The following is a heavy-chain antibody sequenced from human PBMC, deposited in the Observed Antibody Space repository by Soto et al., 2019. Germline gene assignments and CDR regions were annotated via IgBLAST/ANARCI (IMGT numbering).Heavy chain of an antibody. J-gene: IGHJ4*02. Sequence: QVQLVQSGAEVKKPGSSVKVSCKASGGTFSSYTISWVRQAPGQGLEWMGRIIPILGIANYAQKFQGRVTITADKSTSTAYMELSSVSSEYTAVYYCARPTHYYDSSGYSAYWGQGTLVTVSS. CDR3: ARPTHYYDSSGYSAY. V-gene: IGHV1-69*02. CDR2: IIPILGIA. D-gene: IGHD3-22*01. CDR1: GGTFSSYT.